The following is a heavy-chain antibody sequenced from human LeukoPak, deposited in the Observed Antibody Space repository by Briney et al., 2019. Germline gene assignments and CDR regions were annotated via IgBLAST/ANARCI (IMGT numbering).Heavy chain of an antibody. Sequence: GGSLRLSCAASGFTFSSYGMHWVRQAPGKGLEWVAFIRYDGSNKYYADSVKGRFTISRDNSKNTLYLQMNSLRAEDTAVYYCAKDLSKELLYRRGKYYFDYWGQGTLVTVSS. CDR1: GFTFSSYG. CDR2: IRYDGSNK. J-gene: IGHJ4*02. CDR3: AKDLSKELLYRRGKYYFDY. D-gene: IGHD3-3*01. V-gene: IGHV3-30*02.